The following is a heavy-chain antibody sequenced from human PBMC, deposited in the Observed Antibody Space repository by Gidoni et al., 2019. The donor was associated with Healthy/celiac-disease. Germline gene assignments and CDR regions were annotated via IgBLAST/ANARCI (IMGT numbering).Heavy chain of an antibody. Sequence: QVQLQQWGAGLLKPSETLSLTCAVYGGSFSGYYWSWIRQPPGKGLEWIGEINHSGSTNYNPSLKSRVTISVDTSKNQFSLKLSSVTAADTAVYYCARSSWIQLWLAGWFDPWGQGTLVTVSS. CDR3: ARSSWIQLWLAGWFDP. D-gene: IGHD5-18*01. CDR1: GGSFSGYY. J-gene: IGHJ5*02. CDR2: INHSGST. V-gene: IGHV4-34*01.